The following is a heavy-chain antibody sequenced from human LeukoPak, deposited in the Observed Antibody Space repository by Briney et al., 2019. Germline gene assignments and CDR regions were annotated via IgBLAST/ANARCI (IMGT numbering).Heavy chain of an antibody. J-gene: IGHJ4*02. CDR3: AKVRWYQGPFDY. Sequence: GGSLRLSWAASGFTFSSYAMSWVRQAPGKGLDWVSAVSGSGASTYYADSVKGRFTISRDNSKNTLYLQMNSLRAEDTAVYYCAKVRWYQGPFDYWGQGTLVTVSS. V-gene: IGHV3-23*01. D-gene: IGHD2-15*01. CDR2: VSGSGAST. CDR1: GFTFSSYA.